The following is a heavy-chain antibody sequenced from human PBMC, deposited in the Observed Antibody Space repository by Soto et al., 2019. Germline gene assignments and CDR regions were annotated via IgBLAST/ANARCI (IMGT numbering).Heavy chain of an antibody. CDR1: GGSISSSSYY. D-gene: IGHD3-3*01. Sequence: SETLSLTCTVSGGSISSSSYYWGWIRQPPGKGLEWIGSIYYSGSTYYNPSLKSRVTISVATSKNQFSLRLGSVTAADTAVYYCARHGIFWSGYYLGDEYYFDYWGQGTLVTVSS. CDR3: ARHGIFWSGYYLGDEYYFDY. CDR2: IYYSGST. J-gene: IGHJ4*02. V-gene: IGHV4-39*01.